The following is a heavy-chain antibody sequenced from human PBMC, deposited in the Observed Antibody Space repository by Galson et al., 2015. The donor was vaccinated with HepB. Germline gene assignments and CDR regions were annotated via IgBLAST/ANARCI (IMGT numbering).Heavy chain of an antibody. J-gene: IGHJ4*02. CDR2: INPSGGST. CDR1: GYTFTSYY. D-gene: IGHD5-18*01. Sequence: SCKASGYTFTSYYMHWVRQAPGQGLEWMGIINPSGGSTNYAQKFQGRVTMTRDTSTSTVYMELSSLRSEDTAVYYCARDYRAMGDYWGQGTLVTVSS. V-gene: IGHV1-46*03. CDR3: ARDYRAMGDY.